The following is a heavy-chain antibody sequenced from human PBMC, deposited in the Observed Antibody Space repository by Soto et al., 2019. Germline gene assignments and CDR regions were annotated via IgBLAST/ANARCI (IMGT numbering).Heavy chain of an antibody. J-gene: IGHJ4*02. CDR3: ARLISIAEGLDY. D-gene: IGHD6-6*01. Sequence: ASVKVSCKASGGTFSSYAISWVRQAPGQGLEWMGGIIPIFGTANYAQKFQGRVTITADESTSTAYMELSSLRSEDTAVYYCARLISIAEGLDYWGQGTLVTVSS. V-gene: IGHV1-69*13. CDR2: IIPIFGTA. CDR1: GGTFSSYA.